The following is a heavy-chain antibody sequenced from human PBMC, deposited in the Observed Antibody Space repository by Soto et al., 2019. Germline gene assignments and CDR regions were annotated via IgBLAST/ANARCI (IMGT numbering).Heavy chain of an antibody. V-gene: IGHV3-48*03. D-gene: IGHD6-13*01. Sequence: PGGSLRLSCAASGFTFSSYEMNWVRQAPGKGLEWVPYISSSGSTIYYADSVKGRFTISRDNAKNSLYLQMNSLRAEDTAVYYCARDPGIAAAGRNYFDYWGQGTLVTVSS. CDR3: ARDPGIAAAGRNYFDY. CDR1: GFTFSSYE. J-gene: IGHJ4*02. CDR2: ISSSGSTI.